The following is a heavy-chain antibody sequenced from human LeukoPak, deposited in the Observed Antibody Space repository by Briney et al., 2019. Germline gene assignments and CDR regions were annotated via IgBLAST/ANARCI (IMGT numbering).Heavy chain of an antibody. CDR1: GGSISRSSYY. CDR2: IYYSGST. Sequence: SSETLSLTCIVSGGSISRSSYYWGWIRQPPGKGLEWIGSIYYSGSTYYKPSLKSRVTISVDTSKNQFSLKLYSVTAADTAMYYCARENSGWYYFDYWGQGTLVTVSS. J-gene: IGHJ4*02. CDR3: ARENSGWYYFDY. D-gene: IGHD6-19*01. V-gene: IGHV4-39*07.